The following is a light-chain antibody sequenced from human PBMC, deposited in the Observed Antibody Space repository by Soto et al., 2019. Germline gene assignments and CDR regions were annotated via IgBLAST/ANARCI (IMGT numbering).Light chain of an antibody. CDR2: SAS. CDR1: QSVSSNY. CDR3: QQYGSSPGA. Sequence: EIVLTQSPGTLSLSPGERATLSCRASQSVSSNYLAWYQQKPGQAPRLLIYSASGRPGGIPDRFSGSGSGTDFTLTISRLEPEEFAVYYCQQYGSSPGAFGGGTKVEVK. V-gene: IGKV3-20*01. J-gene: IGKJ4*01.